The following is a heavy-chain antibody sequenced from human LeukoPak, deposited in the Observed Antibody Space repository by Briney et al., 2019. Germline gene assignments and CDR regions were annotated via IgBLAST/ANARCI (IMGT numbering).Heavy chain of an antibody. Sequence: PGRSLRLSCTASGFPFNTYIIHWVRQAPGKGLEWVAVASYDGSSKYYADSVKGRFTISRDTSKSTLYLQMSSLTAEDTAFYYCAREGYYGSGTPSFYFDFWGQGTLVTVSS. CDR1: GFPFNTYI. V-gene: IGHV3-30*03. D-gene: IGHD3-10*01. J-gene: IGHJ4*02. CDR3: AREGYYGSGTPSFYFDF. CDR2: ASYDGSSK.